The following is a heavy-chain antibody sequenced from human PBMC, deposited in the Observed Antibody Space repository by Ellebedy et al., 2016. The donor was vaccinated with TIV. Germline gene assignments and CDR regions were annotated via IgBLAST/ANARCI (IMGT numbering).Heavy chain of an antibody. V-gene: IGHV4-39*07. Sequence: MPGESLRLSCTVSGGSISSSNYYRGWIRQTPGKGLEWIGSIHSSGSTSYKPSLKSQVTISVDTSKNQFSLKLSSVTAADTAVYYCARSPEYWGQGTLVTVSS. D-gene: IGHD1-14*01. J-gene: IGHJ4*02. CDR3: ARSPEY. CDR2: IHSSGST. CDR1: GGSISSSNYY.